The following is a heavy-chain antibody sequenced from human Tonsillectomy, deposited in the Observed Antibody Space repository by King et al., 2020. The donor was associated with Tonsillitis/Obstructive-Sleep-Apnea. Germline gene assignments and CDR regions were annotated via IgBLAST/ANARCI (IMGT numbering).Heavy chain of an antibody. J-gene: IGHJ5*02. CDR2: ITSSGSTR. CDR3: ARVGDIVVVPGAIRCDP. CDR1: GFTFSDYY. V-gene: IGHV3-11*01. Sequence: VQLVESGGGLVKPGGSLRLSCAASGFTFSDYYMSWIRQAPGKGLEWVSYITSSGSTRYYADFVKGRFTMSRDNAKNSLYLQMHSLRAEDTAVYYCARVGDIVVVPGAIRCDPWGQGTLVTVSS. D-gene: IGHD2-2*01.